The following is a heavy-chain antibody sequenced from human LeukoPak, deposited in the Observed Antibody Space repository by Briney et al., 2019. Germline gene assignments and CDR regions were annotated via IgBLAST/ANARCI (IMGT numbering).Heavy chain of an antibody. CDR2: ISYDGSNK. V-gene: IGHV3-30*04. D-gene: IGHD3-10*01. CDR3: ASSQYYGSGSPFDY. CDR1: GFTFSSYA. Sequence: PGGSLRLSSAASGFTFSSYAMHWVRQAPGKGLEWVAVISYDGSNKYYADSVKGRFTISRDNSKNTLYLQMNSLRAEDTAVYYCASSQYYGSGSPFDYWGQGTLVTVSS. J-gene: IGHJ4*02.